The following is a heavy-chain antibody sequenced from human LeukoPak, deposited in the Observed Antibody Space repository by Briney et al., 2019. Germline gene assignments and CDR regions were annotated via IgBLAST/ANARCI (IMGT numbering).Heavy chain of an antibody. V-gene: IGHV4-34*01. CDR1: GGSFSGYY. D-gene: IGHD2-15*01. Sequence: SETLSLTCAVYGGSFSGYYWTWTRQPPGKGLEWIGEINHSGSTNYNPSLKSRVTISVDTSKNQFSLKLSSVTAADTAVYYCARSGELLRWFDPWGQGTLVTVSS. J-gene: IGHJ5*02. CDR2: INHSGST. CDR3: ARSGELLRWFDP.